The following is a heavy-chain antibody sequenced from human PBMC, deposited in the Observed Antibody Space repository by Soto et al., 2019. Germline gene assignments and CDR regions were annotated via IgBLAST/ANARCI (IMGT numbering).Heavy chain of an antibody. CDR3: ARISPSYPYFYYGMDV. D-gene: IGHD3-10*01. Sequence: PGESLKTSCEGSGYSFVTHWIGWVRQVPGKGLEWIGIIYPYGSETTYSPAFQGHVTISADKSTNTAYLQWSSLKASDTAIYYCARISPSYPYFYYGMDVWGQGTTVTVSS. CDR2: IYPYGSET. J-gene: IGHJ6*02. V-gene: IGHV5-51*01. CDR1: GYSFVTHW.